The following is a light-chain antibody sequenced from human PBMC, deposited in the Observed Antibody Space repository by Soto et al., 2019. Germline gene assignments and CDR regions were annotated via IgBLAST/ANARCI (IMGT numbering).Light chain of an antibody. CDR1: QSVSSS. J-gene: IGKJ5*01. CDR2: DAS. Sequence: DSMYTQSPGTLSLSPRERATLCCRASQSVSSSLAWYQQKPGQAPKLLIYDASNMQTGVPARFSGSGSGTDFTLIISSLESEDFAAYYCQQHDSFLTFGQGTRLEIK. CDR3: QQHDSFLT. V-gene: IGKV3-11*01.